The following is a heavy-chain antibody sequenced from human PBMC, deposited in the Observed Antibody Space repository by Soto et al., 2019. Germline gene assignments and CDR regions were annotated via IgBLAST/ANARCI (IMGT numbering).Heavy chain of an antibody. D-gene: IGHD5-12*01. J-gene: IGHJ4*02. V-gene: IGHV3-30*03. CDR1: GFTFSSYG. CDR2: ISYDGSNK. CDR3: TEMATILDY. Sequence: GGSLRLSCAASGFTFSSYGMHWVRQAPGKGLERVAVISYDGSNKYYADSVKGRFTISRDNSKNTLYLQMNSLRAEDTAVYYCTEMATILDYWGQGTLVTVSS.